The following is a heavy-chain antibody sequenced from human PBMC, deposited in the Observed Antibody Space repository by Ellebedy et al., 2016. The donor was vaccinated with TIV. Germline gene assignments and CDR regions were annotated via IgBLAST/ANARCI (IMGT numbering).Heavy chain of an antibody. D-gene: IGHD3-3*02. J-gene: IGHJ6*02. CDR2: VKSDGSST. CDR3: ARDSVDRSIWQPYYYSGLDV. Sequence: GESLKISCAASGFTFSNYWMHWVRQAPGKGLVWVSRVKSDGSSTTYADAGKGRFTISRDNAKHTVYLQMHNLIAEDTAVYYCARDSVDRSIWQPYYYSGLDVWGQGTTVTVSS. CDR1: GFTFSNYW. V-gene: IGHV3-74*01.